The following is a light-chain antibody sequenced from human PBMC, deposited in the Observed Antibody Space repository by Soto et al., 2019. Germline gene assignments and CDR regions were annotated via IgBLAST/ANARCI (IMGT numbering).Light chain of an antibody. CDR3: QQRYNWPIT. CDR1: QSVSSY. V-gene: IGKV3-11*01. J-gene: IGKJ5*01. CDR2: DAS. Sequence: EIVLTQSPATLSLSPGERATLSCRASQSVSSYLAWYQQKPGQAPRLLIYDASNRATGIPARFSGSGSGTDFTLTISSLEPEDFAVYYYQQRYNWPITFGQGTRLEIK.